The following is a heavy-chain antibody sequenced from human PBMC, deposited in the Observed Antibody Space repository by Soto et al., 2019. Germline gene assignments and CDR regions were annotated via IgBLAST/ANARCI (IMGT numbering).Heavy chain of an antibody. J-gene: IGHJ6*03. D-gene: IGHD3-10*01. CDR1: GFTFSNYA. V-gene: IGHV3-23*01. CDR3: AKDSYGSGIHFYYYYYMDV. CDR2: ISGSSGTT. Sequence: EVQLLESGGGLVQPGGSLRLSCAASGFTFSNYAMSWVRQAPGKGLEWVSGISGSSGTTYYADSAKGRFTISRDNSKNTLFLQMNSLRAEDTAVYYCAKDSYGSGIHFYYYYYMDVWGKGTTVTVSS.